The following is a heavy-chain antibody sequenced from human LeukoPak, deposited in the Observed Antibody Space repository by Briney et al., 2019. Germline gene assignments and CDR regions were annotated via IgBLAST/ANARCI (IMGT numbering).Heavy chain of an antibody. Sequence: MSSETLSLTCTVSGGSISTHFWNWIRQPPGKGLEWIGYISYSGSTNYNPSLKSRVTILADTSKNQISLKLSSVTAADTAVYYCARGGMSSYYDSGGFSPFWGQGTLVTVSS. CDR3: ARGGMSSYYDSGGFSPF. CDR2: ISYSGST. D-gene: IGHD3-22*01. V-gene: IGHV4-59*11. CDR1: GGSISTHF. J-gene: IGHJ4*02.